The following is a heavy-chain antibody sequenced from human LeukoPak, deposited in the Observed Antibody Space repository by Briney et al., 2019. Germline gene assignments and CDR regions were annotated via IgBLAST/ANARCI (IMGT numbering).Heavy chain of an antibody. CDR3: ARVTRGYYDSSGYVDY. D-gene: IGHD3-22*01. Sequence: SETLSLTCTVSGGSISSGGYSWSWIRQHPGKGLEWIGYIYYSGSTYYNPSLKSRVTISVDTSKNQFSLKLSSVTAADTAVYYCARVTRGYYDSSGYVDYWGQGTLVTVSS. J-gene: IGHJ4*02. V-gene: IGHV4-31*03. CDR1: GGSISSGGYS. CDR2: IYYSGST.